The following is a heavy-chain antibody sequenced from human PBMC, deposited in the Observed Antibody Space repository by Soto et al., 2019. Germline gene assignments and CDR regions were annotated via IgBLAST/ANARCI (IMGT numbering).Heavy chain of an antibody. D-gene: IGHD5-18*01. Sequence: GESLKISCKGSGYSFSSYWIGWVRQMPGKGLEWMGIIYPVAFVTIYSPSFQGQVTISADKSISTAYLQWSSLKASVTAMYYCARTESGYSYGFADVWGQGTTVTVSS. CDR1: GYSFSSYW. J-gene: IGHJ6*02. CDR3: ARTESGYSYGFADV. V-gene: IGHV5-51*01. CDR2: IYPVAFVT.